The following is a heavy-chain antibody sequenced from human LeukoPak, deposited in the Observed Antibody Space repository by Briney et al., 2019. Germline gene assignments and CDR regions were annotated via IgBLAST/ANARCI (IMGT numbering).Heavy chain of an antibody. Sequence: GGSLRLSCAASGFTFSSYAMSWVRQAPGKGLEWVSAISGSGGSTYYADSVKGRFTISRDNTKNSLYLQMNSLRAEDTAVYYCARRGDDLWSGIDWFFDLWGRGTLVTVSS. D-gene: IGHD3-3*01. CDR3: ARRGDDLWSGIDWFFDL. CDR1: GFTFSSYA. CDR2: ISGSGGST. J-gene: IGHJ2*01. V-gene: IGHV3-23*01.